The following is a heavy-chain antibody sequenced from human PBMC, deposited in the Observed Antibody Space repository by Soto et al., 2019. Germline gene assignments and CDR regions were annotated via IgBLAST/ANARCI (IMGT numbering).Heavy chain of an antibody. Sequence: QVHLQESCPGLVEPSQTLSLTCTVSGDSISSGDYYWSWIRQSPDKGLEWIGYTYHSVRTYYNPYLKIRVTISTDKSKNQFSLKLSSVTAADTAVYYCARRHYYDSSGYADALDIWGQGTSVTVSS. V-gene: IGHV4-30-4*01. CDR3: ARRHYYDSSGYADALDI. CDR1: GDSISSGDYY. J-gene: IGHJ3*02. CDR2: TYHSVRT. D-gene: IGHD3-22*01.